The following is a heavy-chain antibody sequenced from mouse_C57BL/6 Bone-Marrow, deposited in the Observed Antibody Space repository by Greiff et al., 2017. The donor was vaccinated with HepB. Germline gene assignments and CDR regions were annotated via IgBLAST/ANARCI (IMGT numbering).Heavy chain of an antibody. CDR3: AHYYYESSSWYFDV. Sequence: QVQLQQPGAELVRPGTSVKLSCKASGYTFTSYWMHWVKQRPGQGLEWIGVIDPSDSYTNYNQKFKGKATLTVDTSSSTAYRQLSSLTSEDSAVYYCAHYYYESSSWYFDVWGTGTTVTVSS. D-gene: IGHD1-1*01. V-gene: IGHV1-59*01. J-gene: IGHJ1*03. CDR1: GYTFTSYW. CDR2: IDPSDSYT.